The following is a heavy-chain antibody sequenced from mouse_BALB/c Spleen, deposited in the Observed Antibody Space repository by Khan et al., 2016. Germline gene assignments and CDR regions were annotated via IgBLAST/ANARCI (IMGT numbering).Heavy chain of an antibody. Sequence: QIQLVQSGPELKKPGKTVKISCKASGYTFTNNGMKWVKQAPGKDLKGRGWKNTYSGGSTYAADFKGRFAFSLDTSANHVYLQMNNLKNEDTATXVCARYRYYYGSSRYCDGWGAGTTVTVSS. CDR3: ARYRYYYGSSRYCDG. D-gene: IGHD1-1*01. J-gene: IGHJ1*01. CDR1: GYTFTNNG. CDR2: KNTYSGGS. V-gene: IGHV9-3-1*01.